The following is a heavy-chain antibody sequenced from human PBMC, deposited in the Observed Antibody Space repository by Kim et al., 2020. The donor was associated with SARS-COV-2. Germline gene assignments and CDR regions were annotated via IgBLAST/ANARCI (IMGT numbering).Heavy chain of an antibody. D-gene: IGHD3-16*01. V-gene: IGHV3-30*18. CDR2: ISYVGNNI. J-gene: IGHJ4*02. Sequence: GGSLRLSCAAFGFSFSAYGMHWVRQAPGNGLEWVAAISYVGNNINYADSVKGRFTISRDNSKNTLYLQMKSLSVEDTAVLYCAKRLEHMMLHYWGRGTLVTVA. CDR3: AKRLEHMMLHY. CDR1: GFSFSAYG.